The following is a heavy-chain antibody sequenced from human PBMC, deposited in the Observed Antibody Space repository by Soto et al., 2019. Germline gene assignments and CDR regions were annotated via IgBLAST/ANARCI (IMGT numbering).Heavy chain of an antibody. CDR2: ISTTSTFI. CDR3: AKEADDYGDYRRAFDI. Sequence: EVRLVESGGGLVKPGGSLRLSCAASGFTFSSYSMNWVRQAPGKGLEWVSSISTTSTFIYYADSVKGRFTISRDNAANSVFLQMNSLGVADTAVYYCAKEADDYGDYRRAFDIWGQGTMVTVSS. J-gene: IGHJ3*02. D-gene: IGHD4-17*01. CDR1: GFTFSSYS. V-gene: IGHV3-21*01.